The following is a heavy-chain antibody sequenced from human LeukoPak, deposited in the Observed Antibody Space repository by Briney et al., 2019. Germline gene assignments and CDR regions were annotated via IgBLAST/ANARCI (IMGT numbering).Heavy chain of an antibody. J-gene: IGHJ4*02. CDR3: TKDVGNHVTDC. CDR1: GGTFSSYA. V-gene: IGHV1-69*05. D-gene: IGHD1-14*01. Sequence: ASVKVSCKASGGTFSSYAISWVRQAPGQGLEWMGGIIPIFGTANYAQKFQGRVTITTDESTSTAYMELSSLRSEDTAVYYCTKDVGNHVTDCWDQGTLVTVSS. CDR2: IIPIFGTA.